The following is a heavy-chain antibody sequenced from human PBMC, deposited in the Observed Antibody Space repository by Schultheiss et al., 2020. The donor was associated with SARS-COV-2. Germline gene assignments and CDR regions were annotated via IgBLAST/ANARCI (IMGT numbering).Heavy chain of an antibody. V-gene: IGHV4-39*07. CDR2: IYYSGST. D-gene: IGHD2-2*03. Sequence: SETLSLTCTVSGGSISSSNYYWGWIRQTPGKGLEWIGSIYYSGSTYYNPSLKSRVTISVDTSKNQFSLKLSSVTAADTAVYYCARDVDIVVVPAATPVGWFDPWGQGTLVTVSS. CDR1: GGSISSSNYY. J-gene: IGHJ5*02. CDR3: ARDVDIVVVPAATPVGWFDP.